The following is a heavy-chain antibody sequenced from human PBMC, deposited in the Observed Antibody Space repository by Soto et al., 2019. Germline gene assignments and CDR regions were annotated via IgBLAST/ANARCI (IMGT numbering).Heavy chain of an antibody. Sequence: SETLSLTCAVYGGSFSGYYWSWIRQPPGKGLEWIGEINHSGSTNYNPSLKSRVTISVDTSKNQFSLKLSSVTAADTAVYYCASLRDGYNYTRVDYWGQGTLVTVSS. J-gene: IGHJ4*02. D-gene: IGHD5-12*01. V-gene: IGHV4-34*01. CDR1: GGSFSGYY. CDR2: INHSGST. CDR3: ASLRDGYNYTRVDY.